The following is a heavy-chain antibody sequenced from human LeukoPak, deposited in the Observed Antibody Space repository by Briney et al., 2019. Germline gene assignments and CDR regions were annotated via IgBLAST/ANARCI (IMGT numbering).Heavy chain of an antibody. Sequence: GESLMISCKGSGYSFTSYWIGWVRQMPGKGLEWMGIIYPGDSDTRYSPSFQGQVTISADKSISTAYLQWSSLKASDTAMYYCPRRKKWLVSDYFDYWGQGTLVTVSS. V-gene: IGHV5-51*01. J-gene: IGHJ4*02. CDR2: IYPGDSDT. CDR1: GYSFTSYW. CDR3: PRRKKWLVSDYFDY. D-gene: IGHD6-19*01.